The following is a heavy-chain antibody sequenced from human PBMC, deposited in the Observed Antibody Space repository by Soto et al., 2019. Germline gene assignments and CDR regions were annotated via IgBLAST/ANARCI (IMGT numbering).Heavy chain of an antibody. CDR3: ARDFCVECTIFGVLHFDY. CDR2: ISAYNGNT. V-gene: IGHV1-18*01. J-gene: IGHJ4*02. D-gene: IGHD3-3*01. Sequence: GASVKVSCKASGYTFTIYGISWVRQAPGQGLEWMGWISAYNGNTNYAQKLQGRVTMTTDTSTSTAYMELRSLRSDDTAVYYCARDFCVECTIFGVLHFDYWGQGTLVTVSS. CDR1: GYTFTIYG.